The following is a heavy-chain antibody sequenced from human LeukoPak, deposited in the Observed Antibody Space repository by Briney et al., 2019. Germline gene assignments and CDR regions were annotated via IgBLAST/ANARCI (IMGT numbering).Heavy chain of an antibody. V-gene: IGHV3-53*01. Sequence: GGSLRLSCAASGFTANSNYMTWVRQAPGKGLGWVSLMYSTGLTNYADSVKGRFTISTDNSNNTLYLQMNSLRVDDKAIYYCATKGLDTWFEFWGQGTLVTVSS. CDR1: GFTANSNY. J-gene: IGHJ4*02. CDR2: MYSTGLT. CDR3: ATKGLDTWFEF. D-gene: IGHD3-10*01.